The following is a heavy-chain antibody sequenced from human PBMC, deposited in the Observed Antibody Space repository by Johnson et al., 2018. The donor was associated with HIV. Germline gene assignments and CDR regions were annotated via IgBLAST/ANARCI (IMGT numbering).Heavy chain of an antibody. CDR1: EFTFSNYA. D-gene: IGHD1-1*01. Sequence: QVQLVESGGGVVQPGRSLKLSCAASEFTFSNYAMHWVRQAPGKGLEWVAVISYDGSNKYYADSVKGRFTISRDNAKNSLYLHMNSLRAEDTAVYYCARDRGNWNDVDAFDIWGQGTMVTVSS. V-gene: IGHV3-30-3*01. J-gene: IGHJ3*02. CDR3: ARDRGNWNDVDAFDI. CDR2: ISYDGSNK.